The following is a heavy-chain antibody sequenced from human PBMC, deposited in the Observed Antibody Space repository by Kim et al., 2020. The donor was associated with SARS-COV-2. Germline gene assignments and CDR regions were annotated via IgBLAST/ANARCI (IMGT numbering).Heavy chain of an antibody. CDR3: AREGRQWLVRPTFYYFDY. CDR1: GGSFSGYY. J-gene: IGHJ4*01. Sequence: SETLSLTCAAYGGSFSGYYWSWIRQPPGKGLEWIGEINHSGSTNYNPSLKSRVTISVDTTKNQFSLKLSSVTAADTAVYYCAREGRQWLVRPTFYYFDY. V-gene: IGHV4-34*01. D-gene: IGHD6-19*01. CDR2: INHSGST.